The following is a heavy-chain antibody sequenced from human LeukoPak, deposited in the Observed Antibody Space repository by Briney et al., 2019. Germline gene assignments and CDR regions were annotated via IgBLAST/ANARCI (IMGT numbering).Heavy chain of an antibody. Sequence: PGGSLRLSCAASRFTLSNYWMSWVRQAPGKGLEWVANIKQDGSETYYVDSVKGRFTISRDNAKNSLSLQMNSLRAEDTAVYYCAKYPGEAAIWGQGTMVTVSS. CDR2: IKQDGSET. J-gene: IGHJ3*02. CDR1: RFTLSNYW. V-gene: IGHV3-7*03. D-gene: IGHD3-10*01. CDR3: AKYPGEAAI.